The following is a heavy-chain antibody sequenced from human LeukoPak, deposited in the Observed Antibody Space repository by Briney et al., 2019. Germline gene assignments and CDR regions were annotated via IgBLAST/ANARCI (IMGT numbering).Heavy chain of an antibody. J-gene: IGHJ4*02. CDR2: ISGSGGST. Sequence: PGGSLRLSCAASGFTFSSYAMSWVRQAPGKGLEWVSAISGSGGSTYYADSVKGRFTISRDNSKNTLYLQMNSLRAEDTAVYYCAKDQDCSGDCYLPLVGYFDYWGQGTLVTVSS. CDR1: GFTFSSYA. D-gene: IGHD2-21*02. V-gene: IGHV3-23*01. CDR3: AKDQDCSGDCYLPLVGYFDY.